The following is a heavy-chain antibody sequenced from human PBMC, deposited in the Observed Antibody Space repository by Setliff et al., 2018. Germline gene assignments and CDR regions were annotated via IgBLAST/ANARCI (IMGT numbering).Heavy chain of an antibody. J-gene: IGHJ4*02. CDR2: ISSSSSTI. CDR3: ARGGCSGGSCYGDY. Sequence: GGSLRLSCAASGFTFSSYSMNWVRQAPGKGLEWVSYISSSSSTIYYADSVKGRFTISRDNAKNSLYLQMNSLRAEDTAVYYCARGGCSGGSCYGDYWGQGTLVTVSS. V-gene: IGHV3-48*04. CDR1: GFTFSSYS. D-gene: IGHD2-15*01.